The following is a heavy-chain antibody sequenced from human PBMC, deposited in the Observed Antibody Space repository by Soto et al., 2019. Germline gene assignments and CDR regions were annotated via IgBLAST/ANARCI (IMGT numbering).Heavy chain of an antibody. V-gene: IGHV3-30*18. J-gene: IGHJ4*02. CDR3: AKDAAQIVVVVAATDY. D-gene: IGHD2-15*01. CDR2: ISYDGSNK. CDR1: GFTFSSYG. Sequence: QVQLVESGGGVVQPGRSLRLSCAASGFTFSSYGMHWFRQAPGKGLEWVAVISYDGSNKYYADSVKGRFTISRDNSKNTLYLQMNSLRAEDTAVYYCAKDAAQIVVVVAATDYWGQGTLVTVSS.